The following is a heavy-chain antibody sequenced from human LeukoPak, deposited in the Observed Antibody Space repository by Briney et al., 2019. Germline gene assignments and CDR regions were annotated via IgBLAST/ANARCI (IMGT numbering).Heavy chain of an antibody. V-gene: IGHV4-39*01. Sequence: SETLSLTCTVPGGSISSSSYYWGWIRQPPGKGLEWIGSIYYSGGTYYNPSLKSRVTISVDTSKNQFSLKLSSVTAADTAVYYCARLREVRKDWLSDSEQPYYYYYMDVWGKGTTVTISS. D-gene: IGHD3/OR15-3a*01. J-gene: IGHJ6*03. CDR2: IYYSGGT. CDR1: GGSISSSSYY. CDR3: ARLREVRKDWLSDSEQPYYYYYMDV.